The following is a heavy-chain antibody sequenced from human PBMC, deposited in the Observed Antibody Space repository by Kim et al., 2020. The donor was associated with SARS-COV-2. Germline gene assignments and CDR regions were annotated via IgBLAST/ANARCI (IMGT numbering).Heavy chain of an antibody. CDR3: AKDIGSQGNYGMDV. J-gene: IGHJ6*02. V-gene: IGHV3-9*01. Sequence: ADSVKGRFTISRDNAKNSLYLQMNSLRAEDTALYYCAKDIGSQGNYGMDVWGQGTTVTVSS. D-gene: IGHD3-10*01.